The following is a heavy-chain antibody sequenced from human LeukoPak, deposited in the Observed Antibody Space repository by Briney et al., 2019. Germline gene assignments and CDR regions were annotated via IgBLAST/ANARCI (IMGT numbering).Heavy chain of an antibody. CDR1: GFPFSSYA. CDR3: AKDREGIVVVIGD. Sequence: QPGGSLRFSCAASGFPFSSYAMSWVRQAPGKGLEWVSAISGSGGSTYYADSVKGRFTISRDNSKNTLYLQMNSLRAEDTAVYYCAKDREGIVVVIGDWGQGTLVTVSS. J-gene: IGHJ4*02. D-gene: IGHD2-21*01. CDR2: ISGSGGST. V-gene: IGHV3-23*01.